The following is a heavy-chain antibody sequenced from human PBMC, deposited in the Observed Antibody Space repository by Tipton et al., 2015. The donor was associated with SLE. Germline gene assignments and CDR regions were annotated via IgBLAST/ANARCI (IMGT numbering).Heavy chain of an antibody. J-gene: IGHJ4*02. CDR1: GGSISSSSYY. V-gene: IGHV4-39*07. CDR3: ARDPNGGYGSFDY. D-gene: IGHD7-27*01. Sequence: GLVKPSETLSLTCTVSGGSISSSSYYWGWIRQPPGKGLEWIGSIYYSGSTYYNSSLKSRVTTSVDTSKNQFSLNLSSVTAADTAVYYCARDPNGGYGSFDYCGLGALVTVSS. CDR2: IYYSGST.